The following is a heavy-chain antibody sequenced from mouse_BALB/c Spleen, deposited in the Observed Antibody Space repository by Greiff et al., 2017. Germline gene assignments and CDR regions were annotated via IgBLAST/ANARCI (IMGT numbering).Heavy chain of an antibody. D-gene: IGHD2-1*01. CDR3: ARFPYGNYGDYAMDY. Sequence: EVKLVESGGGLVQPGGSRKLSCAASGFTFSSFGMHWVRQAPEKGLEWVAYISSGSSTIYYADTVKGRFTISRDNPKNTLFLQMTSLRSEDTAMYYCARFPYGNYGDYAMDYWGQGTSVTVSS. J-gene: IGHJ4*01. CDR2: ISSGSSTI. V-gene: IGHV5-17*02. CDR1: GFTFSSFG.